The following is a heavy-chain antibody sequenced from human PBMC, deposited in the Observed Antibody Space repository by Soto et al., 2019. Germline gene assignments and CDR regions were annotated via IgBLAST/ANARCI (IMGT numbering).Heavy chain of an antibody. CDR2: IYPGDSDT. J-gene: IGHJ6*02. CDR1: GYSFTSYW. D-gene: IGHD3-22*01. V-gene: IGHV5-51*01. Sequence: GESLKISCKGSGYSFTSYWIGWVRQMPGKGLEWMGIIYPGDSDTRYTPSFQGQVTISTDKFISTAYLQLSSLKASEIAMYYCARHYYGGMITINDPTGYYYGMDVWGQGTTVTVSS. CDR3: ARHYYGGMITINDPTGYYYGMDV.